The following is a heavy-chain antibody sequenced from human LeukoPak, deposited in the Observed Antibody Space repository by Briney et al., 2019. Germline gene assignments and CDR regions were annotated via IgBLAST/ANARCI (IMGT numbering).Heavy chain of an antibody. CDR1: GYTFTSYD. D-gene: IGHD6-6*01. CDR2: MNPNSGNT. CDR3: ARNLRVAIAASPSRTFDP. V-gene: IGHV1-8*01. J-gene: IGHJ5*02. Sequence: ASVKVSCKASGYTFTSYDINWVRQATGQGLEWMGWMNPNSGNTGYAQKFQGRVTMTRNTSISTAYMELSSLRSEDTAVYYCARNLRVAIAASPSRTFDPWGQGTLVTVSS.